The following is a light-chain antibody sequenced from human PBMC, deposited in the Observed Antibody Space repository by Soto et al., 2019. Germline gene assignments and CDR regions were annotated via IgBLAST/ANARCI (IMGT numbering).Light chain of an antibody. CDR3: QHHNSYSQT. V-gene: IGKV1-5*01. Sequence: DIQMTQSPPTLSASVGDRVTITCRASQSIRHYLAWYQQMPGKDPKLLIYGASTLQSGVTSRFSGSGSGTEFTLTISSLQPDDFGTYFCQHHNSYSQTFGQGTKVEIK. CDR1: QSIRHY. J-gene: IGKJ1*01. CDR2: GAS.